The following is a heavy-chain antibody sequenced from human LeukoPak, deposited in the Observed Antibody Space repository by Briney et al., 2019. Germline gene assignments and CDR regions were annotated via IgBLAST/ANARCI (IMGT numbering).Heavy chain of an antibody. CDR2: IYYSGST. V-gene: IGHV4-59*08. Sequence: SETLSLTCTVSGGSISSYYWSWIRQPPGKGLEWIGYIYYSGSTSCNPFLKSRVAISVDTSENQFSLKLSSVTAADTAVYYCARYEPMATGSFDYWSQGTLVTVSP. D-gene: IGHD5-24*01. CDR1: GGSISSYY. CDR3: ARYEPMATGSFDY. J-gene: IGHJ4*02.